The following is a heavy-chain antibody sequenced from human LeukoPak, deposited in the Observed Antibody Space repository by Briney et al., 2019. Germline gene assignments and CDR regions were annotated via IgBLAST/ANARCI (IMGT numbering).Heavy chain of an antibody. D-gene: IGHD3-10*01. J-gene: IGHJ6*03. V-gene: IGHV1-2*02. CDR1: GYTFTGYY. CDR2: INPNSGGT. Sequence: ASVKVSCKASGYTFTGYYMHWVRQAPGQGLEWMGWINPNSGGTNYAQKFQGRVTMTRDTSISTAYMEVSRLRSDDTAVYYCARGHGSYYYYMDVWGKGTTVTVSS. CDR3: ARGHGSYYYYMDV.